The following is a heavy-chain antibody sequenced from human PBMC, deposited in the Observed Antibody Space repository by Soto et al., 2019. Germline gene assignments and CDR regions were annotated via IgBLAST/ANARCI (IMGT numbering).Heavy chain of an antibody. CDR3: TTDPGVYEDF. J-gene: IGHJ4*02. V-gene: IGHV3-15*01. D-gene: IGHD4-17*01. CDR2: IKNKADGGTT. Sequence: EVQLVESGGDMVKPGGCLRLSCAASGITFINAWMSWVRQAPGKGLEWVGRIKNKADGGTTDYAAPVRGRFTISRDDSKNTLFLQMNSLETEDTAVYYCTTDPGVYEDFWGQGTLVTVSS. CDR1: GITFINAW.